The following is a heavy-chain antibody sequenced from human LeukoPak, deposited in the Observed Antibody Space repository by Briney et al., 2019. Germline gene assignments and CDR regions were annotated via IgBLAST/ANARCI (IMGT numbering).Heavy chain of an antibody. CDR1: GGSISSYY. V-gene: IGHV4-59*01. CDR3: ARALSLYYYYYMDV. Sequence: TSETLSLTCTVSGGSISSYYWSWIRQPPGKGLEWIGYIYYSGSTNYNPSLKSRVTISVDTSKNQFPLKLSSVTAADTAVYYCARALSLYYYYYMDVWGKGTTVTVSS. J-gene: IGHJ6*03. CDR2: IYYSGST.